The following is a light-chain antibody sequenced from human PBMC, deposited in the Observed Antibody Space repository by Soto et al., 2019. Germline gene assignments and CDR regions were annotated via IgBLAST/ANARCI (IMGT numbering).Light chain of an antibody. Sequence: DIQLTHSPSFLSASVGDIVTITCWASQGISSYLAWYQQKPGKAPKLLIYAASTLQSGVPSRFSGSGSGTEFTLTISSLQPEDVATYYCQKYNSVWTFGQGTKVDIK. CDR2: AAS. V-gene: IGKV1-9*01. CDR1: QGISSY. CDR3: QKYNSVWT. J-gene: IGKJ1*01.